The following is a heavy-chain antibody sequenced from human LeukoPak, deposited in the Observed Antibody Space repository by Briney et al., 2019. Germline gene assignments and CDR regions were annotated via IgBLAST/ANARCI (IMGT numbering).Heavy chain of an antibody. CDR1: GFTFSDYA. CDR3: VREFQEDY. CDR2: IRSSAFGGTT. Sequence: GGSLRLSCTASGFTFSDYAMTWVRQAPGMGLEWVGFIRSSAFGGTTLYAASVNGRFTISRDDSKSIAYLQMNSLKTEDTAVYYCVREFQEDYWGQGTLVTVSS. J-gene: IGHJ4*02. V-gene: IGHV3-49*04.